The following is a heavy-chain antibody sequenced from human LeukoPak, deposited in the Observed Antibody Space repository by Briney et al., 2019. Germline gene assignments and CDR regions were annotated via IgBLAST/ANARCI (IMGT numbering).Heavy chain of an antibody. CDR2: IYTSGST. J-gene: IGHJ5*02. D-gene: IGHD6-13*01. CDR1: GGSISSYY. V-gene: IGHV4-4*07. CDR3: ARDRLYSSSWNNWFDP. Sequence: SDTLSLTCTVSGGSISSYYWSWIRQPAGKGLEWIGRIYTSGSTNYNPSLKSRVTISVDTSKNQFSLKLSSVTAADTAVYYCARDRLYSSSWNNWFDPWGQGTLVTVSS.